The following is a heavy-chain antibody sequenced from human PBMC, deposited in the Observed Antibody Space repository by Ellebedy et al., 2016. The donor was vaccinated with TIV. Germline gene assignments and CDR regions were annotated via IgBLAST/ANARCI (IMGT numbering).Heavy chain of an antibody. J-gene: IGHJ5*02. CDR1: GGSIASYY. V-gene: IGHV4-4*07. D-gene: IGHD4-17*01. CDR2: RFTSGNT. CDR3: AGESQTTGYNWFDP. Sequence: PGGSLRLSCTVHGGSIASYYWNWIRQPAGKGLEWIGRRFTSGNTKYNPSLRSRVTISLDTSSNQFSLKLTSVTAADTAVYFCAGESQTTGYNWFDPWGQGLLVTVSS.